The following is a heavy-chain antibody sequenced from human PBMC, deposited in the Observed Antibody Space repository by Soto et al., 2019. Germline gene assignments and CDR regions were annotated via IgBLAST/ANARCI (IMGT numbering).Heavy chain of an antibody. CDR3: AAFTSIAAGYDY. CDR1: GGSISSSSYY. J-gene: IGHJ4*02. D-gene: IGHD6-13*01. CDR2: IYYSGST. V-gene: IGHV4-39*07. Sequence: SETLSLTCTVSGGSISSSSYYWGWIRQPPGKGLEWIGSIYYSGSTYYNPSLKSRVTITRDMSTSTAYMELSSLRSEDTAVYYCAAFTSIAAGYDYWGQGTLVTVSS.